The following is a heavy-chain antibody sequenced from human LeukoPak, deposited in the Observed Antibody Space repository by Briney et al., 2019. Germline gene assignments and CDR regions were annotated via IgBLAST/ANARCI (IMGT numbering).Heavy chain of an antibody. CDR2: IYASGST. CDR3: ARAISNDDNSGYYY. Sequence: SETLSLTCTVSGGSISSYYWSWIRQPAGKGLEWIGRIYASGSTTYNPSLKSRVTMSVDTSKNQFSLKLSSVTAADTAVYYCARAISNDDNSGYYYWGQGTLVTVSS. CDR1: GGSISSYY. D-gene: IGHD3-22*01. V-gene: IGHV4-4*07. J-gene: IGHJ4*02.